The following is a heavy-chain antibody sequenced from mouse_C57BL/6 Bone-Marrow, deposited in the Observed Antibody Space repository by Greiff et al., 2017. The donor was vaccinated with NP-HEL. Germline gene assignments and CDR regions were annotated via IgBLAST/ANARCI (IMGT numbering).Heavy chain of an antibody. V-gene: IGHV1-82*01. CDR1: GYAFSSSW. Sequence: QVQLQQSGPELVKPGASVKISCKASGYAFSSSWMNWVKQRPGKGLEWIGRIYPGDGDTNYNGKFKGKATLTADKSSSTAYRQLSSLTSEESAVYFCARAGRYYYTMDYWGQGTSVTVSS. CDR3: ARAGRYYYTMDY. CDR2: IYPGDGDT. J-gene: IGHJ4*01.